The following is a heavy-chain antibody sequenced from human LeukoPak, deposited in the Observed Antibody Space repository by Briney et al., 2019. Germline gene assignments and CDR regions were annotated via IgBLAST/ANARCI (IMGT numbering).Heavy chain of an antibody. V-gene: IGHV4-34*01. CDR2: INHSGST. Sequence: SETLSLTCAVYGGSFSGYYWSWIRQPPGKGLEWIGEINHSGSTNYNPSLKSRVTISVDTPKNQFSLKLSSVTAADTAVYYCASFTYYYDSSGTTGYFDYWGQGTLVTVSS. CDR1: GGSFSGYY. CDR3: ASFTYYYDSSGTTGYFDY. J-gene: IGHJ4*02. D-gene: IGHD3-22*01.